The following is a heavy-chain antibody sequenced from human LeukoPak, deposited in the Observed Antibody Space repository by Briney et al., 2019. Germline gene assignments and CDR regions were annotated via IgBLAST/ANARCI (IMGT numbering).Heavy chain of an antibody. D-gene: IGHD5-12*01. Sequence: ASVKVSCTASGYTFTSYDVNWVRQATGQGLEWMGWMNPNIGHTGYAQKFQGRVTMTRNTSISTAYMELSSVTSEDTAVYYCTRAQSGYHYYYGMDVWGQGTTVTVSS. CDR1: GYTFTSYD. J-gene: IGHJ6*02. CDR3: TRAQSGYHYYYGMDV. CDR2: MNPNIGHT. V-gene: IGHV1-8*01.